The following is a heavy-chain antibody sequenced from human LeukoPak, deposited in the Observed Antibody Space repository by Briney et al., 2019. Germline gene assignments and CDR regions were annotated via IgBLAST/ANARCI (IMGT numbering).Heavy chain of an antibody. CDR1: GFPFSGYC. Sequence: GRSLRLSCAASGFPFSGYCMDWVRQAPGKGREGVANINQDGCVLYYAHSPKHRFTVSRHDAKHTLHLELHPQIANATAVYHFSRSFDYLGQGALVTVSS. J-gene: IGHJ4*02. V-gene: IGHV3-7*01. CDR3: SRSFDY. CDR2: INQDGCVL.